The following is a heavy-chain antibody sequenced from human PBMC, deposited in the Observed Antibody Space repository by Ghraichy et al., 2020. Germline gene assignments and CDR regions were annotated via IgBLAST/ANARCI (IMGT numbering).Heavy chain of an antibody. V-gene: IGHV4-61*01. J-gene: IGHJ6*03. CDR1: GASVRSHTYY. CDR3: ARISTVFGVVIRDYYYNMDV. CDR2: VYYSGTT. D-gene: IGHD3-3*01. Sequence: SETLSLTCTVSGASVRSHTYYWSWIRQPPGEGLEWIGYVYYSGTTNYNPSLKSRVTISVDTSKNKFSLKLSSVTSADTAVYYCARISTVFGVVIRDYYYNMDVWGKGTTVTVSS.